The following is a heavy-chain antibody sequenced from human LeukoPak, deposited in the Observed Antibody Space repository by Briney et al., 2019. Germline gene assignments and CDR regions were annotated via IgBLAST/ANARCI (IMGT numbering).Heavy chain of an antibody. D-gene: IGHD6-6*01. CDR3: ARDLDPSSSPFPYYFDY. Sequence: GGALRLSCAASGFTFSSYAMSWVRQTPVKGLEWVANIKQDGREKYYVDSVKGRFTISRDNAKNSLYLQMNSLRAEDTAVYYCARDLDPSSSPFPYYFDYWGQGTLVTVSS. J-gene: IGHJ4*02. CDR1: GFTFSSYA. CDR2: IKQDGREK. V-gene: IGHV3-7*01.